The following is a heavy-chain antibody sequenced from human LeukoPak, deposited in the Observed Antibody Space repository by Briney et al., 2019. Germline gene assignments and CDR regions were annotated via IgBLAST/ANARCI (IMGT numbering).Heavy chain of an antibody. CDR1: GFTFSSYG. V-gene: IGHV3-33*01. D-gene: IGHD3-22*01. J-gene: IGHJ6*02. Sequence: GGSLRLSCAASGFTFSSYGMHWVRQAPGKGLEWVAVIWYDGSNKYYADSVKGRFTISRDNSKNTLYLQMNSLRAEDTAVYYCARGKRSSGPPYYYYGMDVWGQGTTVTVSS. CDR3: ARGKRSSGPPYYYYGMDV. CDR2: IWYDGSNK.